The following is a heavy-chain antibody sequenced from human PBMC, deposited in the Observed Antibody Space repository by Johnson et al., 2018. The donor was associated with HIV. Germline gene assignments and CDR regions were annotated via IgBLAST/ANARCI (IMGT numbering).Heavy chain of an antibody. CDR3: ARHAGGDFTYGLFQH. CDR2: FYSGGST. J-gene: IGHJ1*01. CDR1: GFSISSNY. D-gene: IGHD4-17*01. V-gene: IGHV3-66*04. Sequence: VQLVESGGGLIQPGGSLRLSCKASGFSISSNYMSWVRQPPGKGLEWVSVFYSGGSTYYADSVKGRFTISRDNSKNTLFLQMNSLRAEDTAVYYCARHAGGDFTYGLFQHWGRGTLVTVSS.